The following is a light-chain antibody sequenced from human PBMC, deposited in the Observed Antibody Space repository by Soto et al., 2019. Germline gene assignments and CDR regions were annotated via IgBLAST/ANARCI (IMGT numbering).Light chain of an antibody. Sequence: EIVLTQSPGTLSLSPGETATLSCRASESVASNYLAWYQQKPGQAPRLLVYGASTRATGIPDRFSGSGSGTDFTLTISRVEPEDFAVYYCQQYNNWPWTFGQGTKVDIK. CDR1: ESVASNY. J-gene: IGKJ1*01. V-gene: IGKV3-20*01. CDR3: QQYNNWPWT. CDR2: GAS.